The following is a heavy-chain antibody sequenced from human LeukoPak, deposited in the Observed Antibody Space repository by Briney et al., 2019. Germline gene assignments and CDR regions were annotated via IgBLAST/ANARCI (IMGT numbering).Heavy chain of an antibody. V-gene: IGHV4-34*01. D-gene: IGHD4-23*01. CDR2: INHSGST. CDR1: GGSFSGCY. J-gene: IGHJ4*02. Sequence: SETLSLTCAVYGGSFSGCYWSWIRLPPGKGLEWIGEINHSGSTNYNPSLKSRVTISVDTSKNQFSLKLSSVTAADTAVYYCARRYGGNSAFFYWGQGTLVTVSS. CDR3: ARRYGGNSAFFY.